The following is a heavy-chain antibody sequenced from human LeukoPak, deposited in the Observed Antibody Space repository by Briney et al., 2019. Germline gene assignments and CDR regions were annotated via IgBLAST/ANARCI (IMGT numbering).Heavy chain of an antibody. V-gene: IGHV3-23*01. Sequence: AGGSLRLSCTGSGFTFRTYAFSWLRQAPGKGLEWVSATGSNGVTYYADSVKGRFTISRDNSKNALYLQMNGLRADDTAVYYCGIRDTSDYYVFWGQGTLVTVSS. CDR1: GFTFRTYA. D-gene: IGHD3-22*01. CDR3: GIRDTSDYYVF. J-gene: IGHJ4*02. CDR2: TGSNGVT.